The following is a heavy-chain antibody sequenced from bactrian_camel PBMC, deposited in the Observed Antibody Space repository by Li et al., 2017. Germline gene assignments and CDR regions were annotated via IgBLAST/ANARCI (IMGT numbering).Heavy chain of an antibody. CDR3: ATRRSMGWSFRD. CDR1: RRTYSTFC. J-gene: IGHJ4*01. D-gene: IGHD3*01. Sequence: HVQLVESGGGSVQAGGSLSVSCTVSRRTYSTFCMGWFRQAPGKGLEWVSSIYRDSSSTNYADSVKGRFTISRDNSKNTLYLQMDSLKSEDSAQYYCATRRSMGWSFRDWGQGTQVTVS. V-gene: IGHV3-2*01. CDR2: IYRDSSST.